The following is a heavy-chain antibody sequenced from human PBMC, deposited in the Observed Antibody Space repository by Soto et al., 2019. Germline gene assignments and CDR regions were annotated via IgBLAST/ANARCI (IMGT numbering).Heavy chain of an antibody. CDR2: ISSSSSYI. CDR3: ARDLSTGSRLRHYWGY. Sequence: EVQLVESGGGLVKPGGSLRLSCAASGFTFSSYSMNWVRQAPGKGLEWVSSISSSSSYIYYADSVKGRFTISRDNAKNSLYLQMYSLRAEDTAVYYCARDLSTGSRLRHYWGYWGQGTLVTVSS. J-gene: IGHJ4*02. V-gene: IGHV3-21*03. CDR1: GFTFSSYS. D-gene: IGHD2-2*01.